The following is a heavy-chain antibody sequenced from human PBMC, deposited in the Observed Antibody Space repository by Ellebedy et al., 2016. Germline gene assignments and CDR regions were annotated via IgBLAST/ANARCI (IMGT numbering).Heavy chain of an antibody. CDR1: GFTFSSYW. J-gene: IGHJ4*02. Sequence: GGSLRLSXAASGFTFSSYWMSWVRQAPGKGLEWVANIKQDGSEKYYVDSVKGRFTISRDNAKNSLYLQMNSLRAEDTAVYYCARDPRGYYYGSGADYWGQGTLVTVSS. D-gene: IGHD3-10*01. CDR2: IKQDGSEK. CDR3: ARDPRGYYYGSGADY. V-gene: IGHV3-7*01.